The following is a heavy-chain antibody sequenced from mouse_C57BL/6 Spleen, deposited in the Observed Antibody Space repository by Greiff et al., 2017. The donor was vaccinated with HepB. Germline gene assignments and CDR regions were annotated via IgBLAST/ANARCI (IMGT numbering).Heavy chain of an antibody. CDR1: GYTFTSYW. V-gene: IGHV1-53*01. D-gene: IGHD2-1*01. CDR2: INPSNGGT. Sequence: QVQLKQPGTELVKPGASVKLSCKASGYTFTSYWMHWVKQRPGQGLEWIGNINPSNGGTNYNEKFKSKATLTVDKSSSTAYMQLSSLTSEDSAVYYCAYGNYGWYAMDYWGQGTSVTVSS. J-gene: IGHJ4*01. CDR3: AYGNYGWYAMDY.